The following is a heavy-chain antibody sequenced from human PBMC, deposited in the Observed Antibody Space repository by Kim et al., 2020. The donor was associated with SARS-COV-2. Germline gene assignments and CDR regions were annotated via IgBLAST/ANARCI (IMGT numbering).Heavy chain of an antibody. Sequence: YSPSFQGQVTISADKSISTAYLQWSSLKASDTAMYYCARHPGYSYGHFDYWGQGTLVTVSS. J-gene: IGHJ4*02. CDR3: ARHPGYSYGHFDY. D-gene: IGHD5-18*01. V-gene: IGHV5-51*01.